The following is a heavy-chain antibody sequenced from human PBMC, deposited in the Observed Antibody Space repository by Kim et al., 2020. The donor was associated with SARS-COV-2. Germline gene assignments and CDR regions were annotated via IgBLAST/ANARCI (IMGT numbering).Heavy chain of an antibody. Sequence: YVDSVKGRFTISRDNAKNSLYLQMNSLRAEDTAVYYCAREPWMARYGMDVWGQGTTVTVSS. V-gene: IGHV3-7*03. D-gene: IGHD2-2*03. CDR3: AREPWMARYGMDV. J-gene: IGHJ6*02.